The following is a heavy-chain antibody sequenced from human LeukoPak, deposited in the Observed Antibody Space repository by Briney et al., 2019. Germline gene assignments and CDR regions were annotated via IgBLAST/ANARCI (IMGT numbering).Heavy chain of an antibody. CDR2: IYYSGST. CDR1: GVSISTTRYY. Sequence: SETLSLTCTVSGVSISTTRYYWAWIRQSPGKGLESIGTIYYSGSTNYNPSLKSRVTISVDTSKNQFSLKLSSVTAADTAVYYCARLGPVAGKSYLGYWGQGTLVTVSS. J-gene: IGHJ4*02. V-gene: IGHV4-39*07. CDR3: ARLGPVAGKSYLGY. D-gene: IGHD6-19*01.